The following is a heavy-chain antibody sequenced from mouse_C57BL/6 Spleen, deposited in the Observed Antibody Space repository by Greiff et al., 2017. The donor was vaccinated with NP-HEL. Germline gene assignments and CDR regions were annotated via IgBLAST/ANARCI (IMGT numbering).Heavy chain of an antibody. CDR3: ARGMSVLLERAQVTAFGY. CDR1: GYTFTDYY. V-gene: IGHV1-26*01. CDR2: INPNNGGT. J-gene: IGHJ2*01. Sequence: EVQLQQSGPELVKPGASVKISCKASGYTFTDYYMNWVKQSHGKSLEWIGDINPNNGGTSYNQKFKGKATLTVDKSSSTAYMELRSLTSEDSAVYYCARGMSVLLERAQVTAFGYWGQGTTLTVSS. D-gene: IGHD3-2*02.